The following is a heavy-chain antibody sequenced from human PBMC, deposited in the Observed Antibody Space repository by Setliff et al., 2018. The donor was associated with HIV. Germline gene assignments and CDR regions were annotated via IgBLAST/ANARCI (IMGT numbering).Heavy chain of an antibody. CDR1: GFTFSKSA. CDR2: INAANGHA. CDR3: ARTDYDSGKSVLDS. V-gene: IGHV1-3*01. Sequence: ASVKVSCKASGFTFSKSAIHWVRQAPGQRLELMAWINAANGHAKYLQKFQGRVTITRDTSATIAYMELSSLTSEDTALYFCARTDYDSGKSVLDSWGQGTLVTVSS. J-gene: IGHJ5*01. D-gene: IGHD3-10*01.